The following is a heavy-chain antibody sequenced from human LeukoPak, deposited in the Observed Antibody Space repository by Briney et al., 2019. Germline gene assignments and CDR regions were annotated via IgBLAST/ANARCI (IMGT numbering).Heavy chain of an antibody. CDR2: IWYDGSNK. CDR3: ASDSGYDPIDY. V-gene: IGHV3-33*01. D-gene: IGHD5-12*01. CDR1: GFTFSSYG. J-gene: IGHJ4*02. Sequence: PGGSLRLSCAASGFTFSSYGMHWVRQAPGKGLEWVAVIWYDGSNKYYADSVKGRLTISRDNSKNTLYLQMNSLRAEDTAVYYCASDSGYDPIDYWGQGTLVTVSS.